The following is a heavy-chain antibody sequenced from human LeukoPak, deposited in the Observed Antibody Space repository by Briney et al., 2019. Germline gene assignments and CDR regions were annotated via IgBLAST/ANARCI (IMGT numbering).Heavy chain of an antibody. J-gene: IGHJ4*02. CDR2: IYTSGST. CDR3: ARHIAARGYYFDY. Sequence: SETLSLTCTVSGGSISGYYWSWIRQPAGKGLEWIGRIYTSGSTNYNPSLKSRVTMSVDTSKNQFSLKLSSVTAADTAVYYCARHIAARGYYFDYWGQGTLVTVSS. V-gene: IGHV4-4*07. CDR1: GGSISGYY. D-gene: IGHD6-6*01.